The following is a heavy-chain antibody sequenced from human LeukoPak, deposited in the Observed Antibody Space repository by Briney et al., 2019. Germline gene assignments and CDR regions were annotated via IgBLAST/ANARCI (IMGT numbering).Heavy chain of an antibody. V-gene: IGHV3-21*01. CDR3: ASNSGYDLIFDY. D-gene: IGHD5-12*01. J-gene: IGHJ4*02. Sequence: GGSLRLSCAASGFTFSSYSMNWVRQAPGKGLEWVSSISSSSSYIYYADSVKGRFTISRDNAKNSLYLQMNSLRAEDTAVYYCASNSGYDLIFDYRGQGTLVTVSS. CDR1: GFTFSSYS. CDR2: ISSSSSYI.